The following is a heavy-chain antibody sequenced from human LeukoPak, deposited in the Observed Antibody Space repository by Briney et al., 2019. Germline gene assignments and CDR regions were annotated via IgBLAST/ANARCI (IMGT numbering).Heavy chain of an antibody. CDR1: GFTFSNAW. CDR2: IKSKTDGGTT. V-gene: IGHV3-15*01. D-gene: IGHD5-12*01. Sequence: PGGSLRLSCAASGFTFSNAWMSWVRQAPGKGLEWVGRIKSKTDGGTTGYAAPVKGRFTISRDDSKNTLYLQMNSLKTEDTAVYYCTTDYLATIKGGRRDFDYWGQGTLVTVSS. J-gene: IGHJ4*02. CDR3: TTDYLATIKGGRRDFDY.